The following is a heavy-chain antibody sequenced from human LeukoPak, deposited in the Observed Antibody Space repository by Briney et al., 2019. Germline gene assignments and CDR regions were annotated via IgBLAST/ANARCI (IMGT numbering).Heavy chain of an antibody. V-gene: IGHV1-18*01. CDR2: ISAGNGNT. CDR1: GYTFTSYG. CDR3: ASSAAMVSYYYYYGMDV. J-gene: IGHJ6*02. Sequence: GASVKVSCKASGYTFTSYGISWVRQAPGQGLEWMGWISAGNGNTKYSQKFQGRVTITRDTSASTAYMELSSLRSEDTAVYYCASSAAMVSYYYYYGMDVWGQGTTVTVSS. D-gene: IGHD5-18*01.